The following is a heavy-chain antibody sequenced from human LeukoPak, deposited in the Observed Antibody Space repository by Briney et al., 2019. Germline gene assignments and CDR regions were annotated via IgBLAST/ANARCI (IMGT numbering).Heavy chain of an antibody. D-gene: IGHD3-22*01. CDR1: GFTFSSYA. J-gene: IGHJ4*02. V-gene: IGHV3-23*01. CDR3: AKDLAIVVVGPFDY. CDR2: ISGSGGST. Sequence: PGRSLRLSCAASGFTFSSYAMSWVRQAPGKGLEWVSAISGSGGSTYYADSVKGRFTISRDNSKNTLYLQMNSLRAEDTAVYYCAKDLAIVVVGPFDYWGQGTLVTVSS.